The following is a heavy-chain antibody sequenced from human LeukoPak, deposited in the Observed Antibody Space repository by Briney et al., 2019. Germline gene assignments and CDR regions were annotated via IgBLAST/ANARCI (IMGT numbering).Heavy chain of an antibody. CDR1: GFTFDDYA. CDR3: AKDASGYPRSPFDY. V-gene: IGHV3-9*03. Sequence: GRSLRLSYAASGFTFDDYAMHWVRQAPGKGLEWVSGISWNSGSIGYADSVKGRFTISRDNAKNSLYLQMNSLRAEDMALYYCAKDASGYPRSPFDYWGQGTLVTVSS. J-gene: IGHJ4*02. D-gene: IGHD3-9*01. CDR2: ISWNSGSI.